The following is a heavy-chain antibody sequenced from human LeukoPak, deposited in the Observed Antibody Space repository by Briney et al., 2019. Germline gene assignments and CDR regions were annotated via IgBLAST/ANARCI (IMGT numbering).Heavy chain of an antibody. D-gene: IGHD1-26*01. CDR3: ARASGSYYSGDDY. V-gene: IGHV4-38-2*01. CDR1: GYSISSGYI. CDR2: IYHSGST. J-gene: IGHJ4*02. Sequence: SETLSLTCAVSGYSISSGYIWGWIRQPPGKGLEWIGSIYHSGSTYYNPSLKSRVTISVDTSKNQFSLKLSSVTAADTAVYYCARASGSYYSGDDYWGQGTLVTVSS.